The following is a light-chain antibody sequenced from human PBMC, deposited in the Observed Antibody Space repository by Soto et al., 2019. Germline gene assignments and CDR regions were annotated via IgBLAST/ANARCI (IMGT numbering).Light chain of an antibody. J-gene: IGKJ3*01. V-gene: IGKV3-20*01. Sequence: EIELTQSPGSLSLSAGERATLSCRASQRVSSSYLGWYQQTPGEAPRLLFYGASSRATGIPDRFSGSGSGTEFTLTISSLEPEDFAVYYCQQYGSSLFTFGPGTKVDIK. CDR2: GAS. CDR3: QQYGSSLFT. CDR1: QRVSSSY.